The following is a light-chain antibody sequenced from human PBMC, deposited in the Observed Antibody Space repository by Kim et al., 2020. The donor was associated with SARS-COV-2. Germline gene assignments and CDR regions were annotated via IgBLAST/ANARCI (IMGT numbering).Light chain of an antibody. CDR2: KLY. Sequence: DVVMTQSPLSLPVTLGQPASISCRSSQSLVYRDGNTYLNWFQQRPGQSPRRLIYKLYNRDSGVPDRFSGSGSVSDFTLKISRVEAEDVYCCMQGTHWPPPLTFGGGTKADI. J-gene: IGKJ4*01. CDR1: QSLVYRDGNTY. V-gene: IGKV2-30*01. CDR3: MQGTHWPPPLT.